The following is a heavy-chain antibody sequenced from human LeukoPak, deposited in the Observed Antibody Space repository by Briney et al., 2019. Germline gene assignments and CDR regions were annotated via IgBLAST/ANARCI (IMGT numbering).Heavy chain of an antibody. V-gene: IGHV3-21*01. D-gene: IGHD3-10*01. CDR2: ISSSSSYI. CDR1: GFTFSSYS. CDR3: ARDRYGSGSDLPH. Sequence: GGSLRLSCAASGFTFSSYSMNWVRHAPGKGLEWVSSISSSSSYIYYTDSVKARFTIPRENAKNSLYLQMNSLRAEDTAVYYCARDRYGSGSDLPHWGQGTLVTVSS. J-gene: IGHJ1*01.